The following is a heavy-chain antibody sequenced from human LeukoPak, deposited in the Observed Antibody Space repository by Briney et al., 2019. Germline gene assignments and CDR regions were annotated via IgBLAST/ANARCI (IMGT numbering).Heavy chain of an antibody. D-gene: IGHD3-22*01. CDR3: ARVGNYYDSSGYSLRY. J-gene: IGHJ4*02. CDR1: GYTFTGYY. CDR2: ISPNSGGT. V-gene: IGHV1-2*02. Sequence: ASVKVSCKXSGYTFTGYYMHWVRQAPGQGLEWMGWISPNSGGTNYAQKFQGRVTMTRDTSISTAYMELSRLRSDDTAVYYCARVGNYYDSSGYSLRYWGQGTLVTVSS.